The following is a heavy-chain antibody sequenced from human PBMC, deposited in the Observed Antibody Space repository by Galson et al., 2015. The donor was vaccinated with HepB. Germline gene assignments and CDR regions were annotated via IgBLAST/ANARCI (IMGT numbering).Heavy chain of an antibody. V-gene: IGHV3-11*05. J-gene: IGHJ1*01. CDR1: GFTFSDYY. D-gene: IGHD6-19*01. CDR3: ARGDRYSSGWYEYFQH. Sequence: SLRLSCAASGFTFSDYYMSWVRQAPGKGLEWVSYISSSSSYTNYADSVKGRFTISRDNAKNSLYLQMNSLRAEDTAVYYCARGDRYSSGWYEYFQHWGQGTLVTVSS. CDR2: ISSSSSYT.